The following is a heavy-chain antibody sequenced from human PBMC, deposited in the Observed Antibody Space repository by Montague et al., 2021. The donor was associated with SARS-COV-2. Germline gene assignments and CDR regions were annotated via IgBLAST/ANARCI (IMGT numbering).Heavy chain of an antibody. Sequence: SETLSLTCTVSGYSISSGYYWGWLRQPPGKVLEWIGSIYHSGSTYYNPSLKRRVTISVDTYKHQFSLQLSSVTAAATAVYYSWGGVGAPYYYYGMDVWGQGNTVTVSS. V-gene: IGHV4-38-2*02. CDR3: WGGVGAPYYYYGMDV. J-gene: IGHJ6*01. CDR1: GYSISSGYY. D-gene: IGHD1-26*01. CDR2: IYHSGST.